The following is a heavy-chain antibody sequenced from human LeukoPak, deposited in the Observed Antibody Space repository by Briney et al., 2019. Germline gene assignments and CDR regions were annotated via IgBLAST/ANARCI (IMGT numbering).Heavy chain of an antibody. J-gene: IGHJ4*02. V-gene: IGHV4-59*08. Sequence: SETLSLTCTVSGGSISSYYWSWIRQPPGKGLEWIGYIYYSGSTNYNPSLKSRVTISVDTSKNQFSLKLSSVTAADTAVYYCARVRVSQEDFWSGYRPDTYYFDYWGQGTLVTVSS. CDR2: IYYSGST. CDR3: ARVRVSQEDFWSGYRPDTYYFDY. D-gene: IGHD3-3*01. CDR1: GGSISSYY.